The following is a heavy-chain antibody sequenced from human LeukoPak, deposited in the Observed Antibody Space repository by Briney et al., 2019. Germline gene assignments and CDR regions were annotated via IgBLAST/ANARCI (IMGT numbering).Heavy chain of an antibody. CDR2: ISGSGGST. CDR1: GFTFSSYA. D-gene: IGHD1-26*01. J-gene: IGHJ4*02. Sequence: SGGSLRLSCAASGFTFSSYAMSWVRQAPGKGLEWVSAISGSGGSTYYADSVKGRFTISRDNSKNTLYLQMNSLRAEDTAVYYCAKHLRAPVMSPHSYPDYWGQGTLVTVSS. CDR3: AKHLRAPVMSPHSYPDY. V-gene: IGHV3-23*01.